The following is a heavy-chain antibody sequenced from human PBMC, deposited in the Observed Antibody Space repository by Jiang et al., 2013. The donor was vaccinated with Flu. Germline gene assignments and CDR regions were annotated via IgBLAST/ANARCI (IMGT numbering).Heavy chain of an antibody. CDR3: VHTYGRSFEMPMRFADF. J-gene: IGHJ4*02. V-gene: IGHV2-5*02. Sequence: LVKPTQTLTLTCTFSGFSLSTFGVGVGWIRQPPGKALEWLALIYWDDVKRYRPSLKSSLTITKDTSQNQVVLLKNNVDPADTATYYCVHTYGRSFEMPMRFADFWGQGTLVTVSS. CDR2: IYWDDVK. D-gene: IGHD3-10*01. CDR1: GFSLSTFGVG.